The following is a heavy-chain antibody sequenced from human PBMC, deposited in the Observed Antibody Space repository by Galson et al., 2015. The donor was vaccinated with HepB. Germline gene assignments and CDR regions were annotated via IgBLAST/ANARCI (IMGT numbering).Heavy chain of an antibody. CDR1: GFTFSSYA. V-gene: IGHV3-30*04. J-gene: IGHJ4*02. D-gene: IGHD2-21*02. Sequence: SLRLSCAASGFTFSSYAMHWVRQAPGKGLEWVAVISYDGSNKYYADSVKGRFTISRDNSKNTLYLQMNSLRAEDTAVYYCARDLGTVDPETGFVVVTAILYYFDYWGQGTLVTVSS. CDR3: ARDLGTVDPETGFVVVTAILYYFDY. CDR2: ISYDGSNK.